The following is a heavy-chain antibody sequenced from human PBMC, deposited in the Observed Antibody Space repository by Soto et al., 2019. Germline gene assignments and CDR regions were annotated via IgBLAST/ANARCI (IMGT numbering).Heavy chain of an antibody. Sequence: GGSLRLSCAASVFTFSSDAMHWVRQAPGKGREWGAVISDDGSNKYYADSAKRRFTISRDNSKNTLYLQMNRLRADDTAVYYCARDYPGWSSYYYHGMDVWGQGTTVTVSS. CDR2: ISDDGSNK. V-gene: IGHV3-30-3*01. D-gene: IGHD2-15*01. CDR3: ARDYPGWSSYYYHGMDV. CDR1: VFTFSSDA. J-gene: IGHJ6*02.